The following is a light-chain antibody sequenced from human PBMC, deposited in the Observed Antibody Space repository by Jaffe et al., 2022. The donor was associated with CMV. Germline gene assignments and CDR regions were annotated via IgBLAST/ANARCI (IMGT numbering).Light chain of an antibody. Sequence: QSALTQPASASGSPGQSITISCTGTNSDIGAYDYVSWHQQHPGKAPRLIIFDVSNRPSGVSNRFSGSKSGNTASLTISGLQAEDESVYYCSSYTSSTALVFGEGTKLTVL. CDR2: DVS. CDR1: NSDIGAYDY. V-gene: IGLV2-14*03. J-gene: IGLJ2*01. CDR3: SSYTSSTALV.